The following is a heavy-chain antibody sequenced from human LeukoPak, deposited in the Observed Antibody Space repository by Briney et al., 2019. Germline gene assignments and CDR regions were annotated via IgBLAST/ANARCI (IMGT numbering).Heavy chain of an antibody. V-gene: IGHV3-11*01. D-gene: IGHD6-13*01. J-gene: IGHJ4*02. Sequence: KPGGGLRLSCAEPRDTFCDYYISSIRQAPGEGLWSVSYISSSGSTIYYAESVKGRFNISRDNAKNSLYLQMNSLRAEDTAVYYCARDLMGIAYRGAFYYWGQGTLVTVSS. CDR3: ARDLMGIAYRGAFYY. CDR1: RDTFCDYY. CDR2: ISSSGSTI.